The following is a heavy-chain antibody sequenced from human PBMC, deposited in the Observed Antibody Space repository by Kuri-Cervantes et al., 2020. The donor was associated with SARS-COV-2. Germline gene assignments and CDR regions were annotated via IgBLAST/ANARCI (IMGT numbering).Heavy chain of an antibody. CDR1: GGSFSGYY. V-gene: IGHV4-34*01. Sequence: SETLSLTCAVYGGSFSGYYWSWIRQPPGKGLEWIGEINHSGSTNYNPSLKSRVTISVDTSKNQFSLKLSSVTAADTAVYYCARLGLYYDRSGYFYAPRNYRMDFWGQGTMVTVSS. J-gene: IGHJ6*02. CDR2: INHSGST. D-gene: IGHD3-22*01. CDR3: ARLGLYYDRSGYFYAPRNYRMDF.